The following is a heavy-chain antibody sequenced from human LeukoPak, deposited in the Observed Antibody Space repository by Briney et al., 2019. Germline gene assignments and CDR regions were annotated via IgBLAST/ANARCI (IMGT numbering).Heavy chain of an antibody. Sequence: GRSLRLSCAASGFTFSSYGMHWVRQAPGKGLEWVAVIWYDGSNKYYADSVKGRFTISRDNSKNTLYLQMNSLRAEDTAVYYCARISSVAGNDYWGQGTLVTVSS. CDR2: IWYDGSNK. V-gene: IGHV3-33*01. J-gene: IGHJ4*02. D-gene: IGHD6-19*01. CDR3: ARISSVAGNDY. CDR1: GFTFSSYG.